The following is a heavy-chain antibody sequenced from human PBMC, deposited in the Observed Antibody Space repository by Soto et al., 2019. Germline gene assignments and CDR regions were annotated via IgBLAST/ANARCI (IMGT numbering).Heavy chain of an antibody. D-gene: IGHD2-21*01. CDR2: INHSGST. CDR1: GGAFSGYY. V-gene: IGHV4-34*01. CDR3: EHGPEIY. Sequence: PSETLSLTCAVYGGAFSGYYWSWIRQPPGKGLEWIGEINHSGSTNYNPSLKSRVTISVDTSKNQFSLKLSSVTAADTAVYYCEHGPEIYSGQGTLVTVSS. J-gene: IGHJ4*02.